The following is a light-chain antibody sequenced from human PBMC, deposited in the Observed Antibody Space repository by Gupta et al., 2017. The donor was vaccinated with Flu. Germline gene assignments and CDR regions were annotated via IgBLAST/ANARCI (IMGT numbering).Light chain of an antibody. CDR2: KDS. CDR3: HSEDNNNVV. CDR1: VLAKKY. V-gene: IGLV3-27*01. Sequence: SYELTQPSSVSVSPGQTARITCSGDVLAKKYARWFQQKPGQAPVLVMYKDSGRPSGIPERFSGSSSGNTATLTISGAQVEDEADYYCHSEDNNNVVFGGGTKLTVL. J-gene: IGLJ2*01.